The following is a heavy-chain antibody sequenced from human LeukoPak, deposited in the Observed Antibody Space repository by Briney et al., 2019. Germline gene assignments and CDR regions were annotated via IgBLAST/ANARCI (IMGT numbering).Heavy chain of an antibody. V-gene: IGHV4-59*01. D-gene: IGHD3-22*01. J-gene: IGHJ4*02. CDR3: ARAKYYYESIDY. Sequence: HSETLSLTCTVSGGSIALYYWSWIRQPPGKGLDWIGYISYSGSTNYNPSLKSRVTISVDTSKNQFSLSLSSVTAADTAVYYCARAKYYYESIDYWGQGTLVTVSS. CDR2: ISYSGST. CDR1: GGSIALYY.